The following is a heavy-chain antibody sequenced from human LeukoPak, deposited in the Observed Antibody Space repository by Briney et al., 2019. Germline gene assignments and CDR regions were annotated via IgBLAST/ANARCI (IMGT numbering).Heavy chain of an antibody. Sequence: ASVKVSCKASGYTFTSYDINWVRQATGQGLEWMGWMNPNSGNTGYAQKFQGRVTMTRNTSISTAYMELSSLRSEDTAVYYCARSDGGHYYYGMDVWGQGTTVTVPS. J-gene: IGHJ6*02. CDR3: ARSDGGHYYYGMDV. D-gene: IGHD2-15*01. CDR2: MNPNSGNT. CDR1: GYTFTSYD. V-gene: IGHV1-8*01.